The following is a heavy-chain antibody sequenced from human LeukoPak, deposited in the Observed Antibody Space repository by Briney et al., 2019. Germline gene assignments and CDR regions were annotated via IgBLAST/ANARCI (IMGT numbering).Heavy chain of an antibody. V-gene: IGHV1-18*01. Sequence: ASVKVFCKASGYTFTSYGISWVRQAPGQGLEWMGWISAYNGNTNYAQKLQGRVTMTTDTSTSTAYMELRSLRSDDTAVYYCARIYCSGGSCYHYYGMDVWGQGTTVTVSS. CDR2: ISAYNGNT. CDR3: ARIYCSGGSCYHYYGMDV. CDR1: GYTFTSYG. D-gene: IGHD2-15*01. J-gene: IGHJ6*02.